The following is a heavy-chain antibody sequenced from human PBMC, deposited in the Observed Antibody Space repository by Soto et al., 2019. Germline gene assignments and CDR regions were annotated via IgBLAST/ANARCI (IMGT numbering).Heavy chain of an antibody. CDR1: GGSIRSSSY. D-gene: IGHD1-26*01. Sequence: QLQLQESGPGLVKPSETLSLTCSVSGGSIRSSSYWGWIRQPPGKGLEWIGSIYSTGSTYYNPSLKTPVTISADTSKNPFSLNLIPVTAADTAVYYCRRRSRYGTDVWGQGTALTVSS. V-gene: IGHV4-39*01. CDR2: IYSTGST. CDR3: RRRSRYGTDV. J-gene: IGHJ6*02.